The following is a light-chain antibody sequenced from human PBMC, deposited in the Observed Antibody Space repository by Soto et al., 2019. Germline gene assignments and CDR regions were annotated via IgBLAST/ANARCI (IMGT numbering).Light chain of an antibody. CDR3: CSYAGSYTSYV. V-gene: IGLV2-11*01. Sequence: QSVLTQPRSVSGSRGQSVTISCTGTSSDVGGYNYVSWYQQHPGKAPKLMIYDVSKRPSGVPDRFSGSKSGNTASLTISGLQAEDEADYYCCSYAGSYTSYVFGTGTKLTVL. J-gene: IGLJ1*01. CDR2: DVS. CDR1: SSDVGGYNY.